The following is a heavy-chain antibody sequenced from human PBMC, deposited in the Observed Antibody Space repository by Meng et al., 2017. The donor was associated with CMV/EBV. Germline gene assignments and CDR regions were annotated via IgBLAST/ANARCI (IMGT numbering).Heavy chain of an antibody. J-gene: IGHJ4*02. CDR3: GFSSWYKGPSGY. CDR2: ISSSSSYI. D-gene: IGHD6-13*01. V-gene: IGHV3-21*01. Sequence: GGSLRLSCAASGFTFSSYSMNWVRQAPGKGREWVSSISSSSSYIYYADSVKGRFTISRDNAKNSLYLQMNSLRAEDTAVYYCGFSSWYKGPSGYWGQGTLVTVSS. CDR1: GFTFSSYS.